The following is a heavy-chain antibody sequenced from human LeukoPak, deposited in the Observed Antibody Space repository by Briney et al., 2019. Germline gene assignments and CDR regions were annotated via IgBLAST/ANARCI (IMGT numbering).Heavy chain of an antibody. CDR1: GGSISSYY. CDR2: IYTSGST. J-gene: IGHJ5*02. V-gene: IGHV4-4*07. D-gene: IGHD6-19*01. CDR3: ARDREVSGWYLTDWFDP. Sequence: PSETLSLTCTVSGGSISSYYRSWIRQPAGKGLEWIGRIYTSGSTNYNPSLKSRVTMSVDTSKNQFSLKLSSVTAADTAVYYCARDREVSGWYLTDWFDPWGQGTLVTVSS.